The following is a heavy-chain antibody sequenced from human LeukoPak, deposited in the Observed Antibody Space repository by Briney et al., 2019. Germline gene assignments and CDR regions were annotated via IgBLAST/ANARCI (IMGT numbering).Heavy chain of an antibody. D-gene: IGHD2-2*01. CDR1: GGSISSYY. J-gene: IGHJ4*02. V-gene: IGHV4-59*12. CDR2: IYYSGST. Sequence: TSETLSLTCTVSGGSISSYYWSWIRQPPGKGLEWIGYIYYSGSTYYNPSLKSRVTISVDTSKDQFSLKLSSVTAADTAVYYCARAVVPAAIIDYWGQGTLVTVSS. CDR3: ARAVVPAAIIDY.